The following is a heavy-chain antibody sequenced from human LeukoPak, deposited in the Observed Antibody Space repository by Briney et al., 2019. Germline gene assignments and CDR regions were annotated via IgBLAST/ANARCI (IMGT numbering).Heavy chain of an antibody. D-gene: IGHD6-13*01. V-gene: IGHV3-43D*03. CDR2: ISWDGGST. Sequence: GGSLRLSCAASGFIFDDYDMSWVRQAPGKGLEWVSLISWDGGSTYYADSVKGRFTISRDNSKNSLQMNSLRAEDTALYYCAKEASGSSSHYYYYYYMDVWGKGTTVTVSS. CDR3: AKEASGSSSHYYYYYYMDV. CDR1: GFIFDDYD. J-gene: IGHJ6*03.